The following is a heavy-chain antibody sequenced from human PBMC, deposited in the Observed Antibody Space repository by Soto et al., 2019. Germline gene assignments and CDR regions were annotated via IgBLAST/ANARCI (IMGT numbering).Heavy chain of an antibody. J-gene: IGHJ3*02. CDR3: ARDFEWYSSSPYAFDI. V-gene: IGHV1-3*01. CDR1: GYTFTSYA. Sequence: QVQLVQSGAEVKKPGASVKVSCKASGYTFTSYAMHWVRQAPGQRLEWMGWINAGNGNTKYSQKFQGRVTITRDTSASTAYMELSSLRSEDTAVYYCARDFEWYSSSPYAFDIWGQGTMVTVSS. D-gene: IGHD6-6*01. CDR2: INAGNGNT.